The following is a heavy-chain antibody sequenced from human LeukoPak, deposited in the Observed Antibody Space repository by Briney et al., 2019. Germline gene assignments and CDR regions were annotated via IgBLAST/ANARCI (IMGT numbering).Heavy chain of an antibody. V-gene: IGHV3-15*01. J-gene: IGHJ4*02. CDR3: TTDYSSSHSGRDY. CDR1: GFTFSNAW. CDR2: IKSKTDGGTT. D-gene: IGHD6-13*01. Sequence: GGSLRLSCAASGFTFSNAWMSWVRQAPGKGLEWVGRIKSKTDGGTTDYAAPVKGRYTISRDDSKNTLYLQMNSLKTEDTAVYYCTTDYSSSHSGRDYWGQGTLVTVSS.